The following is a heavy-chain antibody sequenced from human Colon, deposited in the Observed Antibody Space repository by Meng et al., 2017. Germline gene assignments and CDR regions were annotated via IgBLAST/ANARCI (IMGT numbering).Heavy chain of an antibody. J-gene: IGHJ5*02. Sequence: QVQRQDAGPGIEKPSGTLSVTCTFSGGSITNSDWWSLVRETPGKGLEWIGETYQNGRPNYNPFLKSRVTISVDKSKNQFSLNMTSVTAADTAVYYCAREVVVAGTRNGLDPWGQGSLVTVSS. CDR3: AREVVVAGTRNGLDP. D-gene: IGHD6-19*01. V-gene: IGHV4-4*02. CDR2: TYQNGRP. CDR1: GGSITNSDW.